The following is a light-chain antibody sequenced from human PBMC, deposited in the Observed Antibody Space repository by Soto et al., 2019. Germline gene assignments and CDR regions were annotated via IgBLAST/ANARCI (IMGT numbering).Light chain of an antibody. CDR3: QQYGSPIT. CDR2: GAS. CDR1: QSVSSSY. V-gene: IGKV3-20*01. J-gene: IGKJ5*01. Sequence: EIVLTQSPGTLSLSPGERATLSCRASQSVSSSYLAWYQQKPGQAPRLLIYGASSRATGIPDRFSGSGSGTDFTLTISRLGPEEFAVYYCQQYGSPITFGQGTRLEIK.